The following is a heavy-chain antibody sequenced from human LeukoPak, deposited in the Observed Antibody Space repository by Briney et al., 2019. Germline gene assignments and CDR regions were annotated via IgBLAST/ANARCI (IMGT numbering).Heavy chain of an antibody. J-gene: IGHJ5*02. CDR3: AREPDPTYSSGWYWSWFDP. V-gene: IGHV1-69*05. Sequence: ASVKVSCKASGGTFSSYAISWVRQAPGQGLEWMGGIIPIFGTANYAQKFQGRVTITTDASTSIAYMELSSLRSDDTAVYYCAREPDPTYSSGWYWSWFDPWGQGTLVTVSS. CDR1: GGTFSSYA. CDR2: IIPIFGTA. D-gene: IGHD6-19*01.